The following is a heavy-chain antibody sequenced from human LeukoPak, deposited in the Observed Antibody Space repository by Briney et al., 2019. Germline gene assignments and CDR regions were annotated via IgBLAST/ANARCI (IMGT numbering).Heavy chain of an antibody. CDR3: ARASSSSWGDANYYYYYMDV. Sequence: SETLSLTCAVYGGSFSGYYWSWIRQPPGKGLEWIGEINHSGSTNYNPPLKSRVTISVDTSKNQFSLKLSSVTAADTAVYYCARASSSSWGDANYYYYYMDVWGKGTTVTVSS. CDR1: GGSFSGYY. V-gene: IGHV4-34*01. J-gene: IGHJ6*03. CDR2: INHSGST. D-gene: IGHD6-6*01.